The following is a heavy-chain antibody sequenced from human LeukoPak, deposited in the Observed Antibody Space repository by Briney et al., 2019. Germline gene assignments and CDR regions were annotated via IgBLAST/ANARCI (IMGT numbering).Heavy chain of an antibody. J-gene: IGHJ4*02. Sequence: SETLSLTCTVSGYSISSGYYWGWIRQPPGKGLKWIGSISHSGSTYYNPSLKSRVTISVDTSENQFSLKLGSVIAADTAVYYCARDIQMAVATISNVDWGQGTLVTVPS. CDR2: ISHSGST. CDR1: GYSISSGYY. CDR3: ARDIQMAVATISNVD. D-gene: IGHD5-12*01. V-gene: IGHV4-38-2*02.